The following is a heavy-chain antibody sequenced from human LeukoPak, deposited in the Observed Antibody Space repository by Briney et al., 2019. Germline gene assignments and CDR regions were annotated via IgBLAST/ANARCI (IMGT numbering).Heavy chain of an antibody. D-gene: IGHD6-19*01. J-gene: IGHJ5*02. CDR2: INHSGST. V-gene: IGHV4-39*07. CDR3: ARGLKQWLKRRWFDP. Sequence: SETLSLTCTVSGGSISSSSYYWGWIRQPPGKGLEWIGEINHSGSTNYNPSLKSRVTISVDTSKNQFSLKLSSVTAADTAVYYCARGLKQWLKRRWFDPWGQGTLVTVSS. CDR1: GGSISSSSYY.